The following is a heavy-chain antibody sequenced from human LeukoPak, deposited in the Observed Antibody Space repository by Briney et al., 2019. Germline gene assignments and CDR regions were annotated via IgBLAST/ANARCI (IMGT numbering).Heavy chain of an antibody. J-gene: IGHJ6*03. CDR3: TRETFDHQYYYYYMDV. Sequence: GGSLRLSCTASGFTFGDYAMSWVRQAPGKGLEWVGFIRSKTYGGTTENAASVKGRFIISRDDSKSIAYLQMNSLKTEDTAVYYCTRETFDHQYYYYYMDVWGKGTTVTISS. V-gene: IGHV3-49*04. CDR2: IRSKTYGGTT. D-gene: IGHD3-9*01. CDR1: GFTFGDYA.